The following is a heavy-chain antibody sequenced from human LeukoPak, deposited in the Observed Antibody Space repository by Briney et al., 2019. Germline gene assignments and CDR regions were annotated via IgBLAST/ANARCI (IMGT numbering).Heavy chain of an antibody. CDR1: GFTFSNYA. V-gene: IGHV3-30-3*01. J-gene: IGHJ3*02. D-gene: IGHD4-23*01. Sequence: TGGSLRLSCAASGFTFSNYAVHWVRQAPGKGLEWVALISDDGSNKYYTNSVKGRFTISRDNSKNTLYLQMNGLRAEDTAVYYCTTDFGSTTQNYGGVGLTPGDDAFDIWGQGTMVTVSS. CDR2: ISDDGSNK. CDR3: TTDFGSTTQNYGGVGLTPGDDAFDI.